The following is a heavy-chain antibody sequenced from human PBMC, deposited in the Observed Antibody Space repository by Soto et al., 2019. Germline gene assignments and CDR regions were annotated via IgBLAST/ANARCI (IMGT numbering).Heavy chain of an antibody. D-gene: IGHD6-13*01. CDR3: ASVSVRAAAGAYYYYYMDV. CDR2: IYYSGST. V-gene: IGHV4-59*01. CDR1: GGSISSYY. J-gene: IGHJ6*03. Sequence: SETLSLTCTVSGGSISSYYWSWIRQPPGKGLEWIGYIYYSGSTNYNPSLKSRVTISVDTSKNQFSLKLSSVTAADTAVYYCASVSVRAAAGAYYYYYMDVWGKGTTVTVSS.